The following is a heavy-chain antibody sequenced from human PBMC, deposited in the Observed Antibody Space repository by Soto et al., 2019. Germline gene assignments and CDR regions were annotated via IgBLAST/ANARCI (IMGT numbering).Heavy chain of an antibody. CDR1: GFTFSDAL. CDR2: IKSKIDGGTT. J-gene: IGHJ5*02. D-gene: IGHD3-3*01. Sequence: EVQLVESGGGFVKPGGSLRLSCAAPGFTFSDALMTWVRQAPGKGLEWVGRIKSKIDGGTTDYAAPVTGRFTISRDDSKNMLYLQMNSLKTEDTAVYYCTTGLTIFGVVIDPWGQGTLVTVSS. CDR3: TTGLTIFGVVIDP. V-gene: IGHV3-15*01.